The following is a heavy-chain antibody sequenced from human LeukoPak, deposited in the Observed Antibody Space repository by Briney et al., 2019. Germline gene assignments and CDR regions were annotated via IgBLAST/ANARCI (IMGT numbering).Heavy chain of an antibody. V-gene: IGHV4-39*01. D-gene: IGHD6-13*01. CDR1: GGSISSSSYY. Sequence: SETLSLTCTVSGGSISSSSYYWGWIRQPPGKGLEWIGSIYYSGSTYYNPPLKSRVTISVDTSKNQFSLKLSSVTAADTAVYYCARHTSLSSAAHDYWGQGTLVTVSS. CDR3: ARHTSLSSAAHDY. J-gene: IGHJ4*02. CDR2: IYYSGST.